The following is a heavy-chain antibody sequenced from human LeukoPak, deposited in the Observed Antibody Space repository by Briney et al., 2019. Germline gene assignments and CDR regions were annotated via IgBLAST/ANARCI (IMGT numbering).Heavy chain of an antibody. CDR1: GFTFADYA. CDR3: ARLRRDCTNGACYFDY. V-gene: IGHV4-59*01. CDR2: IYYSGST. Sequence: GSLRLSCTASGFTFADYALTWVRQAPGKGLEWIGYIYYSGSTNYNPSLKSRVTISVDTSKNQFSLKLSSVTAADTAVYYCARLRRDCTNGACYFDYWGQGTLVTVSS. D-gene: IGHD2-8*01. J-gene: IGHJ4*02.